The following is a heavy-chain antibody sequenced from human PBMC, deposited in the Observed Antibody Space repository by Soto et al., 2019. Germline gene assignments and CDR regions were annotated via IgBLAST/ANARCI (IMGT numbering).Heavy chain of an antibody. J-gene: IGHJ4*02. Sequence: DVQLLESGGGLVQPGGALRLSCAASGFSFSSYAMVWVRQAPGKGLEWVAVISARGGSSYFADSVNGRFTLSRDNSKNVLSLEMNSLRAEDTAIYCCAKGSIEYSASVDNWGQGTLVVVSS. CDR3: AKGSIEYSASVDN. V-gene: IGHV3-23*01. CDR2: ISARGGSS. CDR1: GFSFSSYA. D-gene: IGHD5-12*01.